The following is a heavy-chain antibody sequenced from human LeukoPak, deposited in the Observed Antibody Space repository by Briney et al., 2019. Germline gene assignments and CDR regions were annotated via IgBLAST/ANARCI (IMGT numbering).Heavy chain of an antibody. CDR3: ARGDLLWFGELFYGMDV. J-gene: IGHJ6*02. D-gene: IGHD3-10*01. CDR1: GYTFTSYD. CDR2: MNPNSGNT. Sequence: ASVKVSCKASGYTFTSYDINWVRQATGQGLEWMGWMNPNSGNTGYAQKFQGRVTMTRNTSISTAYMELSSLRPEDTAVYYCARGDLLWFGELFYGMDVWGQGTTVTV. V-gene: IGHV1-8*01.